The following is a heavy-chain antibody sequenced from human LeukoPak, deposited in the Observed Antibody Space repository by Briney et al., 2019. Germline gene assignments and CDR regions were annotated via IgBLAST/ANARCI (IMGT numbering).Heavy chain of an antibody. CDR3: ARGSLSYMDV. CDR1: GFTFSSYW. D-gene: IGHD1-26*01. Sequence: GGSLKLSCAASGFTFSSYWMHRVRQAPGKGLVWVSRINTDGSSTSYADSVKGRFTISRDNAKNTLYLQMNSLRAEDTAVYYCARGSLSYMDVWGKGTTVTVSS. V-gene: IGHV3-74*01. J-gene: IGHJ6*03. CDR2: INTDGSST.